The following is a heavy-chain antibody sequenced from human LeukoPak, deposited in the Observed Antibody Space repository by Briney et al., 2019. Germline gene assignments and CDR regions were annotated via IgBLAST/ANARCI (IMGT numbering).Heavy chain of an antibody. CDR1: GFTVSSDY. D-gene: IGHD6-13*01. J-gene: IGHJ4*02. Sequence: GGSLRPSCVVSGFTVSSDYMSWVRQAPGKGLEWVSVLYSGGNTYHADSVKGRFTISRDNSKNTLYLQMNSLRAEDTAVYYCAREGASSSFGYWGQGTLVTVSS. V-gene: IGHV3-53*01. CDR2: LYSGGNT. CDR3: AREGASSSFGY.